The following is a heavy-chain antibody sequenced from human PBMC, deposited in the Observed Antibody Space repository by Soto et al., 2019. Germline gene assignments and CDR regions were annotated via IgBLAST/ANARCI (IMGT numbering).Heavy chain of an antibody. CDR2: ISYDGSNK. Sequence: GGSLRLSCAASGFTFSSYAMHWVRQAPGKGLEWVAVISYDGSNKYYADSVKGRFTISRDNSKNTLYLQMNSLRAEDTAVYYCAGTLNFGPARYYYYGMDVWGQGTTVTVSS. CDR3: AGTLNFGPARYYYYGMDV. CDR1: GFTFSSYA. J-gene: IGHJ6*02. D-gene: IGHD3-3*01. V-gene: IGHV3-30-3*01.